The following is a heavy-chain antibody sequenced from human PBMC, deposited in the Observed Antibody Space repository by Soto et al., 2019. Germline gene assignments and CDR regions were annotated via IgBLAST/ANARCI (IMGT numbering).Heavy chain of an antibody. D-gene: IGHD3-3*01. J-gene: IGHJ4*02. CDR1: GYSFTSYW. CDR3: ARFIYDFWSGYSPNYFDY. CDR2: IYPGDSDT. V-gene: IGHV5-51*01. Sequence: PGESLKISCKGSGYSFTSYWIGWVRQMPGKGLEWMGIIYPGDSDTRYSPSFQGQVTISADKSISIAYLQWSSLKASDTAMYYCARFIYDFWSGYSPNYFDYWGQGTLVTVSS.